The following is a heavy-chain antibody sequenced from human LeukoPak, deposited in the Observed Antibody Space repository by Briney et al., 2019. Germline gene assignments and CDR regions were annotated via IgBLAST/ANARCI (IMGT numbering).Heavy chain of an antibody. CDR3: VRGRITIFGVAPVAAFDI. V-gene: IGHV3-21*01. J-gene: IGHJ3*02. Sequence: PGGSLRLSCAASGFTFSSYSMNWVRQAPGKGLEWVSSISSSSSYIYYADSVKGRFTISRDNAKNSLYLQMNSLRAEDTAVYYCVRGRITIFGVAPVAAFDIWGQGTMVTVSS. CDR1: GFTFSSYS. D-gene: IGHD3-3*01. CDR2: ISSSSSYI.